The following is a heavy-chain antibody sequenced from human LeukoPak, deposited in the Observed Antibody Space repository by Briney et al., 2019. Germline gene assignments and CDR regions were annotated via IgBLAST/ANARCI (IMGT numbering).Heavy chain of an antibody. J-gene: IGHJ4*02. V-gene: IGHV1-2*02. CDR3: ARDRTMAHCSSTTCPFDY. D-gene: IGHD2-2*01. CDR1: GYTFTGYY. Sequence: ASVKVSCKASGYTFTGYYMHWVRQAPGQGLEWMGWINPNSGGTNYAQKFQGRVTMTRDTSISTAYMELSRLRSDDTAVYYCARDRTMAHCSSTTCPFDYWGQGTLVTVSS. CDR2: INPNSGGT.